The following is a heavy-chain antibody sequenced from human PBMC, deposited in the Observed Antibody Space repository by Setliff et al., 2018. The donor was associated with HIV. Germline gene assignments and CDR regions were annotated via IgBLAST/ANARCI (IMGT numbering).Heavy chain of an antibody. V-gene: IGHV4-61*02. CDR2: IDTSGST. Sequence: PSETLSLTCTVSGASISSGTYYWSWIRQPAGKGLEWIGRIDTSGSTNYNPSLTSRVTISVDTSKNKFSLKLSSVTAADTAVYYCARRPYILTGYYGSRDYHGLAVWGQGTSVTVSS. CDR3: ARRPYILTGYYGSRDYHGLAV. J-gene: IGHJ6*02. CDR1: GASISSGTYY. D-gene: IGHD3-9*01.